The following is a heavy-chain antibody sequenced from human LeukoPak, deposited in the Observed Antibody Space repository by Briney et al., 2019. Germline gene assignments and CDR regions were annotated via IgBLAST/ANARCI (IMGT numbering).Heavy chain of an antibody. Sequence: SETLSLTCTVSGGSISSYYWSWIRQPPGKGLEWIGYIYYSGSTNYNPSLKSRVTISVDTSKNQFSLKLSSVIAADTAVYYCARGTVQCSSTSCTQPLDYWGQGTLVTVSS. CDR2: IYYSGST. D-gene: IGHD2-2*01. CDR1: GGSISSYY. V-gene: IGHV4-59*01. J-gene: IGHJ4*02. CDR3: ARGTVQCSSTSCTQPLDY.